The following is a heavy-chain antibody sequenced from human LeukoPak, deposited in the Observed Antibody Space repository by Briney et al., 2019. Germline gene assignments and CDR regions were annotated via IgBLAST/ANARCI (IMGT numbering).Heavy chain of an antibody. V-gene: IGHV3-23*01. CDR1: GFTFSSYA. CDR2: SGGHTSGGT. CDR3: AKDDPYGASED. J-gene: IGHJ4*02. D-gene: IGHD4/OR15-4a*01. Sequence: GGSLRLSCAASGFTFSSYAMSWVRQAPGKGLEWVSTSGGHTSGGTYYASSVRGRFTVSRDNGKKTVYLQMNSLTIEDTAIYYCAKDDPYGASEDWGQGTLVAVSS.